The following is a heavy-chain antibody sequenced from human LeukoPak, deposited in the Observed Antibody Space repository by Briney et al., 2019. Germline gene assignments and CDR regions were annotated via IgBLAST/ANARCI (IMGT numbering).Heavy chain of an antibody. D-gene: IGHD2-8*01. J-gene: IGHJ6*03. V-gene: IGHV3-11*01. CDR1: GFTFSDYY. CDR2: ISSSGSTI. Sequence: SGGSLRLSCAASGFTFSDYYMSWIRQAPGKGLEWVSYISSSGSTIYYADSVKGRFTISRDNAKNSLYLQMNSLRAEDTAVYYCARVGYCTNGVCYRGYYYYYMDVWGKGTTVTVSS. CDR3: ARVGYCTNGVCYRGYYYYYMDV.